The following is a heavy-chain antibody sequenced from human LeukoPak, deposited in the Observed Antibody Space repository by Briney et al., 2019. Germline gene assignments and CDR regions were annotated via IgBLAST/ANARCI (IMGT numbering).Heavy chain of an antibody. J-gene: IGHJ4*01. CDR1: GFTFSSYS. Sequence: GGSLRLSCAASGFTFSSYSMNWVRQAPGKGLEWVSSISSSSSYIYYADSVKGRFTISRDNAKNSLYLQMNSLRAEDTAVYYCARAHSGYDLHLFDYWGQEPWSPSPQ. V-gene: IGHV3-21*01. D-gene: IGHD5-12*01. CDR3: ARAHSGYDLHLFDY. CDR2: ISSSSSYI.